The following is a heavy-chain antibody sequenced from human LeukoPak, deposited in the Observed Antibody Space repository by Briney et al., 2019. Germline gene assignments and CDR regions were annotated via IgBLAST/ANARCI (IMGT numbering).Heavy chain of an antibody. CDR3: ARARYDSSGYRFDY. J-gene: IGHJ4*02. CDR1: GGSLSNYH. D-gene: IGHD3-22*01. Sequence: SETLSLTCSVSGGSLSNYHWSWIRQPPEKGLEWIAYIYDSGNSDYNPSLKSRVNTSVDTSKKQFSLKLSSVTAADTAVYYCARARYDSSGYRFDYWGQGTLVTVSS. V-gene: IGHV4-59*01. CDR2: IYDSGNS.